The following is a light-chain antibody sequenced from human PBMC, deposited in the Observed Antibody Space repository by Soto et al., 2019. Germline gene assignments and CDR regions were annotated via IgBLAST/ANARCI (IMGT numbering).Light chain of an antibody. CDR3: QQLFT. Sequence: EIQMTQSPSSLSASVGERVTITCRASQSISRYLNWYQQKPGKPPKLLIYTASTFPSGFPSRFFGSRSATDFTLTLTNLQPDDFATYYCQQLFTFGQGTRLEI. J-gene: IGKJ5*01. CDR1: QSISRY. V-gene: IGKV1-39*01. CDR2: TAS.